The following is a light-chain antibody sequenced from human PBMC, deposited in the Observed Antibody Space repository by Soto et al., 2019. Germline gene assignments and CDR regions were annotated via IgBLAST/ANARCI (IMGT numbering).Light chain of an antibody. V-gene: IGKV3-20*01. CDR2: GSS. CDR1: QSVSSRY. Sequence: EIVLTQSPGTLSLSPGERATLSCRASQSVSSRYLAWYQQKPGQAPRLLIYGSSSRATGIPDRFSGGGSGTDFNLTISRLEPEDFAVYYCQQYGSSPPITFGGGTKVEIK. J-gene: IGKJ4*01. CDR3: QQYGSSPPIT.